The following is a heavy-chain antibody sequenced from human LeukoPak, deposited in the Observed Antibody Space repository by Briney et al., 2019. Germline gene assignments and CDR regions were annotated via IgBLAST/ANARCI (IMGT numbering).Heavy chain of an antibody. CDR2: INPNSGGT. CDR1: GYTFTGYY. V-gene: IGHV1-2*06. D-gene: IGHD6-13*01. J-gene: IGHJ4*02. Sequence: ASVMVSCKASGYTFTGYYMHWVRQAPGQGLEWMGRINPNSGGTDYAQKFQGRVTMTRDTSISTAYMELSRLRSDDTAVYYCARTSSSWYYFDYWGQGTLVTVSS. CDR3: ARTSSSWYYFDY.